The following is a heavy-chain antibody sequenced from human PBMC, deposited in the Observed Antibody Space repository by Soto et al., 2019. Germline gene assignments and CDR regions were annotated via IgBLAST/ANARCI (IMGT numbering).Heavy chain of an antibody. V-gene: IGHV3-23*01. J-gene: IGHJ6*03. D-gene: IGHD2-2*01. CDR3: AKDTSSSPYYMDV. CDR2: ITGSTGTT. CDR1: GFTFSNFA. Sequence: EVQVLESGGGSVQPGGSLRLSCAASGFTFSNFAMSWVRHAPGKGLEWVSEITGSTGTTSYADSVKARFIISRDNSKNTVHLQMNSLRAEDTAVYYCAKDTSSSPYYMDVWGKGTTVTVSS.